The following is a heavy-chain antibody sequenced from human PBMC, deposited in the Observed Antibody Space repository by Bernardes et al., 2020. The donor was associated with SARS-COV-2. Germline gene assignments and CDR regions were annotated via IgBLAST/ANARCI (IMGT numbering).Heavy chain of an antibody. CDR1: GFTFSTYS. V-gene: IGHV3-21*05. J-gene: IGHJ2*01. CDR2: ISSSSSYT. Sequence: GGSLRLSCAASGFTFSTYSMNWVRQAPGKGLEWISYISSSSSYTNHADSVKGRFTISRDNAKNSLSLQMNSLRAEDTAVYYCARRVAPTSDWYFDLWGRGTLVTVSS. CDR3: ARRVAPTSDWYFDL. D-gene: IGHD1-26*01.